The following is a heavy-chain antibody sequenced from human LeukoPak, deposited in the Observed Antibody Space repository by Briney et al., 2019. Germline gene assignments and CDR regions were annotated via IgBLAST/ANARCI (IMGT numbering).Heavy chain of an antibody. CDR3: AKVLVTDGYNWYWYFDL. D-gene: IGHD5-24*01. J-gene: IGHJ2*01. V-gene: IGHV4-39*01. CDR1: GASINSRSYY. Sequence: SETLSLTCTVSGASINSRSYYWGWIRQPPGKGLEWIGSIHYNGSTSYNPSLKSRVTISVDTSKNQFSLKLSFVTAADTAVYYCAKVLVTDGYNWYWYFDLWGRGTLVTVSS. CDR2: IHYNGST.